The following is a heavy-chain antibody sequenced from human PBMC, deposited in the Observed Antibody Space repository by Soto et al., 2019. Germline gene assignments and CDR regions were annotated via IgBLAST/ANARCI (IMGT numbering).Heavy chain of an antibody. V-gene: IGHV1-69*13. CDR3: ARLPIVDTAMDNRDNWFDP. D-gene: IGHD5-18*01. CDR2: IIPIFGTA. J-gene: IGHJ5*02. CDR1: GGTFSSYA. Sequence: SVKVSCKASGGTFSSYAISWARQAPGQGLEWMGGIIPIFGTANYAQKFQGRVTITADESTSTAYMELSSLRSEDTAVYYCARLPIVDTAMDNRDNWFDPWGQGTLVTVSS.